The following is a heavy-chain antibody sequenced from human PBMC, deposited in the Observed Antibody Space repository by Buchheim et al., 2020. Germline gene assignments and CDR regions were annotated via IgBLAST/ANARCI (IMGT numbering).Heavy chain of an antibody. J-gene: IGHJ4*02. V-gene: IGHV3-23*01. D-gene: IGHD6-13*01. CDR3: AKDDGSSWYSRGYYFDY. Sequence: EVQLLESGGGLVQPGGSLRLSCAASGFTFSSYAMSWVRQAPGKGLEWVSAISGSGGSTYYADSVKGRFTVSRDNSKNTLYLQMNSLRAEDTAVYYCAKDDGSSWYSRGYYFDYWGQGTL. CDR1: GFTFSSYA. CDR2: ISGSGGST.